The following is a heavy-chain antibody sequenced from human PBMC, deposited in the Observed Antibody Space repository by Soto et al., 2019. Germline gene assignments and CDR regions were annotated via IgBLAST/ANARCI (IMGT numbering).Heavy chain of an antibody. D-gene: IGHD3-3*01. Sequence: GGSLRLSCAASGFTFDDYAMHWVRQAPGKGLEWVSGISWNSGSIGYADSVKGRFTISRDKAKNSLYLQMNSLRAEDTALYYCAKDGTRIVRFLVPPTWDYYYMDVWGKGTTVTVSS. CDR3: AKDGTRIVRFLVPPTWDYYYMDV. CDR1: GFTFDDYA. CDR2: ISWNSGSI. V-gene: IGHV3-9*01. J-gene: IGHJ6*03.